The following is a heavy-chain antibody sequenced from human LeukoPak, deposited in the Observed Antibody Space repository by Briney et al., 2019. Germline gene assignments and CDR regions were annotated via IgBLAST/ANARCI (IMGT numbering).Heavy chain of an antibody. CDR1: GGSISSSNYS. J-gene: IGHJ4*02. Sequence: KPSETPSLTCSVSGGSISSSNYSWGWIRQPPGKGLEWVGSIYYSGSTYYNPSLQSRVTISVDTSKNQFSLKLSSVTAADTAVYYCATPIAAAGTDTHTYTDYWGQGTLVTVSS. V-gene: IGHV4-39*01. D-gene: IGHD6-13*01. CDR2: IYYSGST. CDR3: ATPIAAAGTDTHTYTDY.